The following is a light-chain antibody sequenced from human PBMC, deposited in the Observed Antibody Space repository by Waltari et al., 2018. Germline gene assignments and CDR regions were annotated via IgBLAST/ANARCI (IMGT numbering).Light chain of an antibody. CDR3: SSYAGKNNVV. Sequence: QSALTQPPSASGSPGPSVTISCTGTSSAVGSYHYVSWYQQHPGKAPKLMIDEVNKRPSGVPDRFSGSKSGNAASLTVSGLQAEDDADYFCSSYAGKNNVVFGGGTKLTVL. V-gene: IGLV2-8*01. J-gene: IGLJ3*02. CDR2: EVN. CDR1: SSAVGSYHY.